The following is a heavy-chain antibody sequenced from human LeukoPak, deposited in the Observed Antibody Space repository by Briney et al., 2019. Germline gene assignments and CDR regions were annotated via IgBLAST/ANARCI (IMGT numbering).Heavy chain of an antibody. Sequence: GASVKVSCKASGYTFTSYGFSWVRQAPRQGLEWMGWISAYNGNTHYAQKLQGRVTMTTDTSTSTAYMELRSLRSDDTAVYYCARGPIAAAGTWHNWFDPWGQGTLVTVSS. CDR3: ARGPIAAAGTWHNWFDP. V-gene: IGHV1-18*01. CDR1: GYTFTSYG. D-gene: IGHD6-13*01. CDR2: ISAYNGNT. J-gene: IGHJ5*02.